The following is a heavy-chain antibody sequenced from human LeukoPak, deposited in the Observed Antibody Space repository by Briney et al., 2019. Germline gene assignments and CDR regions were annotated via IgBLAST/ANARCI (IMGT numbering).Heavy chain of an antibody. D-gene: IGHD4-17*01. Sequence: SETLSLTCTVSGGSINNYYWSWIRQPPGKGLDWIGYISYSGRTNYNPSLKSRVTISVDTSKNQFSLKLSSVTAADTAVYYCARADNYGKFDYWGQGALVTVSS. V-gene: IGHV4-59*01. J-gene: IGHJ4*02. CDR1: GGSINNYY. CDR3: ARADNYGKFDY. CDR2: ISYSGRT.